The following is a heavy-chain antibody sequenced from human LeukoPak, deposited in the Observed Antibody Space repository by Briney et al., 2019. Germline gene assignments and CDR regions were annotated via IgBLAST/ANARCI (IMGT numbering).Heavy chain of an antibody. J-gene: IGHJ4*02. CDR3: AINGDSERWLHPKFVTH. CDR2: ISYDGSNN. CDR1: GFTFSSYA. Sequence: GGSLRLSCAASGFTFSSYAMHWVRQAPGKGLEWVAVISYDGSNNYYADSVKGRFTMSRDNSKNTLYLQMNSLRAEDMAVYYCAINGDSERWLHPKFVTHWGQGTLVTVSS. V-gene: IGHV3-30*04. D-gene: IGHD5-24*01.